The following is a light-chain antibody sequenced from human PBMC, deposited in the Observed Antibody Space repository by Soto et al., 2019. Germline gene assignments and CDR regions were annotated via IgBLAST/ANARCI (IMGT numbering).Light chain of an antibody. V-gene: IGKV3-20*01. CDR3: LQYGSLPRA. Sequence: EIVLTQSPGTLSLSPGERATLSCRASQSVSSSYLAWYQQKPGQAPRLLIYGASSRTTGIPDWFSCSGSGTAFTLTIRSQEAESFTMYLGLQYGSLPRAFGGETKVA. J-gene: IGKJ4*02. CDR2: GAS. CDR1: QSVSSSY.